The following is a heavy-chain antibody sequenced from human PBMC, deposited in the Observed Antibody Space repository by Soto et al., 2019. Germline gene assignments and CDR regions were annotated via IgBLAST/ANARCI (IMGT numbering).Heavy chain of an antibody. D-gene: IGHD3-16*01. Sequence: EVQLVESGGGLVQPGGSLRLSCAASGFTFSRYEMNWVRQAPGKGLEWISYIHSSGTTIYYADSVKGLCTISRDNAKNSLCLQMNSLSAGETAVYYCAQRWGGGGAFDFWGQGTMVNVSS. J-gene: IGHJ3*01. CDR2: IHSSGTTI. CDR3: AQRWGGGGAFDF. CDR1: GFTFSRYE. V-gene: IGHV3-48*03.